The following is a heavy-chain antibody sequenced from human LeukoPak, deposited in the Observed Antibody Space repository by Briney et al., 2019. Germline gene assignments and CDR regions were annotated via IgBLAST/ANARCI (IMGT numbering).Heavy chain of an antibody. J-gene: IGHJ4*02. CDR1: GFTFSSYG. Sequence: GGSLRLSCAASGFTFSSYGMHWVRQAPGKGLEWVAVISYDGSNKYYADSVKGRFTISRDNSKDTLYLQMNSLRAEDTAVYYCAKDEVIAAAGTIGDYWGQGTLVTVSS. CDR2: ISYDGSNK. V-gene: IGHV3-30*18. D-gene: IGHD6-13*01. CDR3: AKDEVIAAAGTIGDY.